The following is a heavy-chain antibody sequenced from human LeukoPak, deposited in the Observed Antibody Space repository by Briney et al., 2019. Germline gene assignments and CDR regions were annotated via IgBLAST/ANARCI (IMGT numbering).Heavy chain of an antibody. CDR3: AGGHSGSSAKILYYYYMDV. CDR1: GGSINSDF. CDR2: VYTNGGT. D-gene: IGHD1-26*01. V-gene: IGHV4-4*07. J-gene: IGHJ6*03. Sequence: SETLSLTCVVSGGSINSDFWSWIRQPAGKGLEWIGRVYTNGGTNYSPSLKSRVTISIDTAKNQFSLRVRSVTAADTAIYYCAGGHSGSSAKILYYYYMDVWGKGTTVTVSS.